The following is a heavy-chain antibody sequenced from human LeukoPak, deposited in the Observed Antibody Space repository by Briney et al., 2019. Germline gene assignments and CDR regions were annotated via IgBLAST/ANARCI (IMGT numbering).Heavy chain of an antibody. CDR3: ARDRVAYWSPFDI. V-gene: IGHV1-46*03. Sequence: ASVKVSCTASGYTFTSYYMHWVRQAPGQGLERMGIINPSGGSTSYAQKFQGRVTMTRDTSTSTVYMELSSLRSEDTAVYYCARDRVAYWSPFDIWGQGTMVTVSS. CDR2: INPSGGST. J-gene: IGHJ3*02. CDR1: GYTFTSYY. D-gene: IGHD2-8*02.